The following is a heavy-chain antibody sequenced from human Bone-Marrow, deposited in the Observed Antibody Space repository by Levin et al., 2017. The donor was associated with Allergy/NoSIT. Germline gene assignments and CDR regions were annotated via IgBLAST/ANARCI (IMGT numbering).Heavy chain of an antibody. J-gene: IGHJ4*02. CDR3: PRDMELLLGDLSFTGGFDC. V-gene: IGHV4-59*01. D-gene: IGHD3-16*02. CDR2: IYDSGST. Sequence: PSETLSLTCTVSGASISSYHWSLIRQPPGKGLEWIGNIYDSGSTNYNPSLKSRVTISVDTSKNPFSLKLNSVPAADTAVYFCPRDMELLLGDLSFTGGFDCWGLGTMVTVSS. CDR1: GASISSYH.